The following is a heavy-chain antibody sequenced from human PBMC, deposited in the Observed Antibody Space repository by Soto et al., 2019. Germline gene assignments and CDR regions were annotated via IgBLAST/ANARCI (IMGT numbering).Heavy chain of an antibody. V-gene: IGHV3-23*01. D-gene: IGHD3-22*01. CDR1: GFTFSSYA. CDR3: AKGADSSGYYRGLYYYYGMDV. J-gene: IGHJ6*02. Sequence: GGSLRLSCAASGFTFSSYAMSWVRQAPGKGLEWVSAISGSGGSTYYADSVKGRLTISRDNSKNTLYLQMNSLRAEDTAVYYCAKGADSSGYYRGLYYYYGMDVWGQGTTVTVSS. CDR2: ISGSGGST.